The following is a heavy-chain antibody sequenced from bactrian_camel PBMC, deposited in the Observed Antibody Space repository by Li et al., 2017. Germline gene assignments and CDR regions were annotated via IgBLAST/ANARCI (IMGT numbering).Heavy chain of an antibody. J-gene: IGHJ4*01. CDR2: IDSDGTV. Sequence: HVQLVESGGGSEQAGGSLRLSCVASGNTYRDYSVGWFRQASGKEREGVAAIDSDGTVAYADSVKGRFAISQDNAKNSVDLQMNSLKPDDTAVYYCAATGQMLSVAGCRTQGTQVTVS. V-gene: IGHV3S53*01. D-gene: IGHD1*01. CDR1: GNTYRDYS.